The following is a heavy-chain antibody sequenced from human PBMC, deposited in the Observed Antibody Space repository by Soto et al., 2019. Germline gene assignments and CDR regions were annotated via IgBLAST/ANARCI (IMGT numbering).Heavy chain of an antibody. V-gene: IGHV4-31*03. D-gene: IGHD3-3*01. CDR3: ARKKHITILAPFDP. J-gene: IGHJ5*02. CDR1: GGSISSGGYY. CDR2: IYYSGST. Sequence: SETLSLTCTVSGGSISSGGYYWSWIRQHPGKGLEWIGYIYYSGSTYYNPSLKSRVTISVDTSKNQFSLKLSSVTAADTAVYYCARKKHITILAPFDPWGQGTLVTVSS.